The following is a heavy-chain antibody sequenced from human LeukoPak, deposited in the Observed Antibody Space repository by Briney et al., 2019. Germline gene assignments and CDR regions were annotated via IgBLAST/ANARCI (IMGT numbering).Heavy chain of an antibody. Sequence: GGSLRLSCAASGFTFNTYSMNWVRQAPGKGLEWVSSITRSSYIYYVDSVKGRFTISRDNAKNSLYLQINSLRAEDTAVYYCAGYASSGRRDAFDIWGQGTMVTVSS. CDR2: ITRSSYI. D-gene: IGHD3-22*01. CDR3: AGYASSGRRDAFDI. CDR1: GFTFNTYS. J-gene: IGHJ3*02. V-gene: IGHV3-21*01.